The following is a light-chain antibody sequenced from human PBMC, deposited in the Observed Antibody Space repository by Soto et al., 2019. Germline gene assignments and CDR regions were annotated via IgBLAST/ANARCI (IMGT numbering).Light chain of an antibody. J-gene: IGKJ4*01. CDR3: QKYNSAPLT. CDR2: AAS. Sequence: DIQVTQSPSSRSASLGARVPIPCRANQAIGVNLAWFQQQPGKVPKLLIYAASALQSGVPSRFSGSGSGTDFTLTISSLQPEDIATYYCQKYNSAPLTFGGGTKVEI. V-gene: IGKV1-27*01. CDR1: QAIGVN.